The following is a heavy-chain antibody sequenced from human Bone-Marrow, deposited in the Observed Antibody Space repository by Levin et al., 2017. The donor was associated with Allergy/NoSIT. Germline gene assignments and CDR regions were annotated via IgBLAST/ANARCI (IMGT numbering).Heavy chain of an antibody. D-gene: IGHD2-15*01. J-gene: IGHJ6*02. CDR1: GFSFSDYG. V-gene: IGHV3-33*08. CDR2: IWWDGHNK. CDR3: ARDRSPGYSHGMDV. Sequence: GGSLRLSCAATGFSFSDYGMQWVRQAPGKGLDWVALIWWDGHNKHYADSVKGRFIISRDNSKNTLYLETHSLRAEDTAVYYCARDRSPGYSHGMDVWGQGTTVTVSS.